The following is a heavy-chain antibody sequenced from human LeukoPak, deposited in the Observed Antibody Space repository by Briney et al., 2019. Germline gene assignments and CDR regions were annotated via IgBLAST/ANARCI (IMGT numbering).Heavy chain of an antibody. D-gene: IGHD3-22*01. CDR2: INHSGST. CDR1: GGSFSGYY. V-gene: IGHV4-34*01. J-gene: IGHJ4*02. Sequence: KPSETLSLTCAVYGGSFSGYYWSWIRQPPGKGLEWIGEINHSGSTNYNPSLKSRVTISVDTSKNQFSLKLSSVTAADTAVYYCARAERYYYDSSGYYYPGYYFDYWGQGTLVTVSS. CDR3: ARAERYYYDSSGYYYPGYYFDY.